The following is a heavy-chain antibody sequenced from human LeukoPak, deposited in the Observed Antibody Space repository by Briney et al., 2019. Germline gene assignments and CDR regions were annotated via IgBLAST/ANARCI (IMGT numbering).Heavy chain of an antibody. D-gene: IGHD2-15*01. CDR1: GGSISSYY. Sequence: SGPTLVKPSETLSLTCTVSGGSISSYYWSWIRQPPGKGLEWIGYIYYSGSTNYNPSLKSRVTISVDTSKNQFSLKLSSVTAADTAVYYCARHTSDCSGGSCYEPNWFDPWGQGTLVTVSS. J-gene: IGHJ5*02. CDR2: IYYSGST. V-gene: IGHV4-59*08. CDR3: ARHTSDCSGGSCYEPNWFDP.